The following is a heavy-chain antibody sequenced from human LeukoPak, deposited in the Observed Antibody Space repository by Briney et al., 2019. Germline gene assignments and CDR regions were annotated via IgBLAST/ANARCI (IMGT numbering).Heavy chain of an antibody. CDR3: APSSSGY. V-gene: IGHV3-30*02. CDR1: GFTFSSYG. J-gene: IGHJ4*02. Sequence: GGSLRLSCAASGFTFSSYGMHWVRQAPGKGLEWVAFIRYDGSNKYYADSVKGRFTISRDNSKNTLYLQMNSLRAEDTAVYYCAPSSSGYWGQGTLVTVSS. CDR2: IRYDGSNK. D-gene: IGHD6-25*01.